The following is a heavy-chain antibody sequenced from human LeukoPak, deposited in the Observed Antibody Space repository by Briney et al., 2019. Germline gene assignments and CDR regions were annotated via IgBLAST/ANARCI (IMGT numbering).Heavy chain of an antibody. CDR1: GYTFTSYY. J-gene: IGHJ6*03. V-gene: IGHV1-46*01. Sequence: GASVKVSCKASGYTFTSYYMHWVRQAPGQGLEWMGIINPSGGSTSYAQKFQGRVTMTRDTSISTAYMELSRLRSDDTAVYYCARGTKDLVGITWYYYMDVWGKGTTVTVSS. D-gene: IGHD2-2*01. CDR3: ARGTKDLVGITWYYYMDV. CDR2: INPSGGST.